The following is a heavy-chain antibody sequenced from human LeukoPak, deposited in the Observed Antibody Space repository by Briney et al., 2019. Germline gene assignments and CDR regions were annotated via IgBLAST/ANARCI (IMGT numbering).Heavy chain of an antibody. J-gene: IGHJ4*02. CDR1: GYTFTGYY. V-gene: IGHV1-2*04. Sequence: ASVKVSCKASGYTFTGYYMHWVRQAPGQGLEWMGWINPNCGGTNYAQKFQGWVTMTRDTSISTAYMELSTQRSDDTGVYYCARVSCSGGSCYEFDYWRQGTLVTVS. D-gene: IGHD2-15*01. CDR3: ARVSCSGGSCYEFDY. CDR2: INPNCGGT.